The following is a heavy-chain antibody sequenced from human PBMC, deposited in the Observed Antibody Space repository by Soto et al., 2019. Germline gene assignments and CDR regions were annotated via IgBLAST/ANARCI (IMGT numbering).Heavy chain of an antibody. J-gene: IGHJ4*02. CDR3: ARDPPLTTSVVVAVADF. Sequence: EVQLVESGGGLVKPGGSLRLSCAASGFSFSSYNMNWVRQAPGKGLEWVSSISSLSTYTNYADSVKGRFTISRDNDKNSLSLQMDRLRVEDTAVYYSARDPPLTTSVVVAVADFWGQGTLVTVSS. CDR1: GFSFSSYN. D-gene: IGHD3-22*01. CDR2: ISSLSTYT. V-gene: IGHV3-21*02.